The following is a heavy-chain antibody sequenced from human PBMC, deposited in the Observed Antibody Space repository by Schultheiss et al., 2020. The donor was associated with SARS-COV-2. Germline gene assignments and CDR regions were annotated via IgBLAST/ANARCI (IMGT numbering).Heavy chain of an antibody. CDR3: ARDPVSGTGGPAQY. D-gene: IGHD2-8*02. CDR1: GYTFTSYG. V-gene: IGHV1-18*04. Sequence: GGSLRLSCKASGYTFTSYGISWVRQAPGQGLEWMGWISAYNGNTNYAQKLQGRVTMTTDTSTSTAYMELRSLRSDDTAVYYCARDPVSGTGGPAQYWGQGTLVTVSS. J-gene: IGHJ4*02. CDR2: ISAYNGNT.